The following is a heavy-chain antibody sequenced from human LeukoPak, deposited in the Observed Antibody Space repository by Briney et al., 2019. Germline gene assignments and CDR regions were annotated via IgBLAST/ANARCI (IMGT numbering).Heavy chain of an antibody. CDR2: ITGSSRTK. J-gene: IGHJ3*01. CDR1: GFIFSNYD. V-gene: IGHV3-48*01. Sequence: PGGSLRLSCAASGFIFSNYDMNWVRQAPGKGLEWVSYITGSSRTKSYADSVKGRFTISRGNAENSVYLQMNSLRAEDTAVYYCARPTSSGWYSHWGQGTMVTVSS. D-gene: IGHD6-19*01. CDR3: ARPTSSGWYSH.